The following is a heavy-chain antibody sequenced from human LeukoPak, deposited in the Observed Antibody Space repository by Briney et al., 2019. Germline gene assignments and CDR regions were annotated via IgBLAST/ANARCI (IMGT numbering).Heavy chain of an antibody. CDR3: TRVNGDYADAFDS. D-gene: IGHD4-17*01. Sequence: GGSLRLLCTASGFTYGDYAMSWVRQAPGKGLEWVGFIRSKAYGGTTEYAASVKGRYTNSRDDSKSIAYLQMNSLKTEDTAVYYCTRVNGDYADAFDSWGQGTMVTDSS. CDR1: GFTYGDYA. V-gene: IGHV3-49*04. CDR2: IRSKAYGGTT. J-gene: IGHJ3*02.